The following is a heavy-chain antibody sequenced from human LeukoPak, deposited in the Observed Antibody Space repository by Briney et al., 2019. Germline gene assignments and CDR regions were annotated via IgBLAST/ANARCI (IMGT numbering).Heavy chain of an antibody. Sequence: SETLSLTCTVSGGPISSSSYYWGWIRQPPGKGLEWIGSIYYSGSTYYNPSLKSRVTISVDTSKNQFSLKLSSVTAADTAVYYCAGSGSYPYFDYWGQGTLVTVSS. V-gene: IGHV4-39*01. CDR1: GGPISSSSYY. CDR3: AGSGSYPYFDY. CDR2: IYYSGST. J-gene: IGHJ4*02. D-gene: IGHD1-26*01.